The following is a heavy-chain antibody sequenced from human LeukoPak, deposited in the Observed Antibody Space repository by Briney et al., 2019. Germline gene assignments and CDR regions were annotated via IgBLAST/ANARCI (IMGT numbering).Heavy chain of an antibody. CDR3: ASGGPTMVRGEYDY. J-gene: IGHJ4*02. CDR1: RFTVSSNY. V-gene: IGHV3-66*01. CDR2: IYSGGST. Sequence: GGSLRLSCAGSRFTVSSNYMSWVRQAPGKGLEWVSVIYSGGSTNYADSVKGRFTISRDNSKNTVYLQMNSLRVEDTAVYYCASGGPTMVRGEYDYWGQGTLVTVSS. D-gene: IGHD3-10*01.